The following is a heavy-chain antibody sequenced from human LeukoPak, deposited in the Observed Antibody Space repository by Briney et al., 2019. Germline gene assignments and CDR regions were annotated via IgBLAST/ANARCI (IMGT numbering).Heavy chain of an antibody. D-gene: IGHD4-17*01. V-gene: IGHV1-2*02. CDR1: GYTFTGYY. CDR2: INPNSGGT. CDR3: ARGDYVPYWYFDL. J-gene: IGHJ2*01. Sequence: ASVKVSCKASGYTFTGYYMHWVRQAPGQGLEWMGWINPNSGGTNHAQKFQGRVTMTRDTSISTAYMELSRLRSDDTAVYYCARGDYVPYWYFDLWGRGTLVTVSS.